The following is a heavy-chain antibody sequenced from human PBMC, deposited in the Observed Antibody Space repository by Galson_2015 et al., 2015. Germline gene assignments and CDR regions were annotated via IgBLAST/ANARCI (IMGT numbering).Heavy chain of an antibody. J-gene: IGHJ6*02. CDR3: AKDLRIAAAGANYYGMDV. CDR1: GFTFSSYA. D-gene: IGHD6-13*01. Sequence: SLRLSCAASGFTFSSYAMSWVRQAPGKGLEWVSAISGSGGSTYYADSVKGRFTISRDNSKNTLYLQMNSLRAEDTAVYYCAKDLRIAAAGANYYGMDVWGQGTTVTVSS. CDR2: ISGSGGST. V-gene: IGHV3-23*01.